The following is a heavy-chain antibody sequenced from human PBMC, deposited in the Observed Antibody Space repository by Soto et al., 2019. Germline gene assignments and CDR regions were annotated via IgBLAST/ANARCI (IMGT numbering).Heavy chain of an antibody. J-gene: IGHJ6*02. CDR3: ARERVYLTSSSYYYYYGMDV. CDR2: IIPIFGTA. D-gene: IGHD6-13*01. Sequence: SVKVSCKASGGTFSSYAISWVRQAPGRGLEWMGGIIPIFGTANYAQKFQGRVTITADASTSTAYMELSSLRSDDTAVYYCARERVYLTSSSYYYYYGMDVWGQGTTVTVS. V-gene: IGHV1-69*13. CDR1: GGTFSSYA.